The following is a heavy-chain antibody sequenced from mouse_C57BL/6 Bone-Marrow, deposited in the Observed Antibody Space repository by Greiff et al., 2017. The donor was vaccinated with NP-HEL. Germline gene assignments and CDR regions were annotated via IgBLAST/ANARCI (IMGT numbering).Heavy chain of an antibody. CDR3: ARPLYYYGSLPDY. CDR2: IWSGGST. CDR1: GFSLTSYG. Sequence: QVQLQQSGPGLVQPSQSLSITCTVSGFSLTSYGVHWVRQSPGKGLEWLGVIWSGGSTDYNAAFISRLSISKDNSKSQVFFKMNSLQADDTAIYYCARPLYYYGSLPDYWGQGTTLTVSS. J-gene: IGHJ2*01. D-gene: IGHD1-1*01. V-gene: IGHV2-2*01.